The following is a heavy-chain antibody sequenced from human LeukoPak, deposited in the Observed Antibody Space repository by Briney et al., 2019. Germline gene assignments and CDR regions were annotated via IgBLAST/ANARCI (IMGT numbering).Heavy chain of an antibody. Sequence: GGSLRLSCAASGFTFSIDGMHWVRQTPGKGLEWVSLIPYDGSTKYYADSVKGRFTISRDNSKNTLYLQMNSLRVEDSAVDYCAKNGDCSGGSCYHSINWFDPWGQGTLVTVSS. V-gene: IGHV3-30*02. CDR1: GFTFSIDG. J-gene: IGHJ5*02. CDR3: AKNGDCSGGSCYHSINWFDP. CDR2: IPYDGSTK. D-gene: IGHD2-15*01.